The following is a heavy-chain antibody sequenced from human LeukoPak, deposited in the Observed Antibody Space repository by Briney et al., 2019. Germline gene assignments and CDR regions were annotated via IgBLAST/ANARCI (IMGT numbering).Heavy chain of an antibody. Sequence: ASVTVSFKASGYTFTSYYMHWVRQAPGQGLEWMGIINPSGGSTSYAQKFQGRVTMTRDTSTSTVYMALRSLSSEDTAVYYCAREGHIVVVTASDPYYLDYWGQGTLVTVSS. CDR1: GYTFTSYY. D-gene: IGHD2-21*02. CDR3: AREGHIVVVTASDPYYLDY. J-gene: IGHJ4*02. V-gene: IGHV1-46*01. CDR2: INPSGGST.